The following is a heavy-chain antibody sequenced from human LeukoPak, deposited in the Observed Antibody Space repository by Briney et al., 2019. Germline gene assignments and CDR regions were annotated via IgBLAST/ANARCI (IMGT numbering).Heavy chain of an antibody. Sequence: PGGSLRLSCAASGFTFSSYAMSWVRQAPGEGLEWVSAISGSGGSTYYADSVKGRFTISRDNSKNTLYLQMNSLRAEDTAVYYCARWVVAAGKFDYWGQGTLVTVSS. J-gene: IGHJ4*02. CDR1: GFTFSSYA. D-gene: IGHD2-15*01. CDR2: ISGSGGST. V-gene: IGHV3-23*01. CDR3: ARWVVAAGKFDY.